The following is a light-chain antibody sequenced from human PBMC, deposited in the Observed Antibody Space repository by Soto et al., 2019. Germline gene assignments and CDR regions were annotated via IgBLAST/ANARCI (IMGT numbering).Light chain of an antibody. CDR2: DAS. V-gene: IGKV3D-20*02. CDR3: QQRSNWPSIT. CDR1: QSVSSSY. Sequence: EIVMTQSPATLSVSPGERATLFCRASQSVSSSYLAWYQQKPGQAPRLLIYDASNRATGIPARFSGSGSGTDFTLTISSLEPEDFAVYYCQQRSNWPSITFGQGTRREIK. J-gene: IGKJ5*01.